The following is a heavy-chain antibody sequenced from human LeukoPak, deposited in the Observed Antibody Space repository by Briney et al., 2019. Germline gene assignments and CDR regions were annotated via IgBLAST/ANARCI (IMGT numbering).Heavy chain of an antibody. V-gene: IGHV4-59*08. CDR2: IYYSGNT. CDR1: AFTLSPYN. Sequence: SGGSLRLSCAASAFTLSPYNMNWVRQPPGKGLEWIGCIYYSGNTNYNPSLKGRVTISVDTSKKQFPLKLSSVTAADTAVYYCARHGVAAPVYYFDYWGQGTLVTVSS. D-gene: IGHD6-13*01. CDR3: ARHGVAAPVYYFDY. J-gene: IGHJ4*02.